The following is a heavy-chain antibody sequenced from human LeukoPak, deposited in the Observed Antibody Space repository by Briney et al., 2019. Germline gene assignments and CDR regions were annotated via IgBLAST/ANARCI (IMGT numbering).Heavy chain of an antibody. V-gene: IGHV1-69*04. Sequence: GSSVKVSCKASGCTFSSNAISWVRQAPGQGREWMGRIIPILGIANYAQKFQGRVTITADKSTSTAYMELSSLRSEDTAVYYCGRARQVRGVIGYYYYGMDVWGQGTTVTVSS. CDR1: GCTFSSNA. J-gene: IGHJ6*02. D-gene: IGHD3-10*01. CDR2: IIPILGIA. CDR3: GRARQVRGVIGYYYYGMDV.